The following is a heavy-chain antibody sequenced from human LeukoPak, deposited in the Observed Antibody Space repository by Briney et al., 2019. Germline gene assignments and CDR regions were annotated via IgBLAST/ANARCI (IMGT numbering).Heavy chain of an antibody. CDR1: GGSISSGGFF. Sequence: SQTLSLTCTLSGGSISSGGFFWSWIRQHPGKGLEWIGYISSSGKTYYNPSLKSRVTISLDTSKNQFSLKLSSVTAADTAGYYCARMWGQNRNNWFDPWGQGILVTVSS. D-gene: IGHD7-27*01. J-gene: IGHJ5*02. CDR2: ISSSGKT. V-gene: IGHV4-31*03. CDR3: ARMWGQNRNNWFDP.